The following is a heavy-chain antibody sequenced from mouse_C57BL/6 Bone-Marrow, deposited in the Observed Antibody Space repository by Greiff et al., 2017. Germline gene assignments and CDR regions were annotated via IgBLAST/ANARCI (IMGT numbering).Heavy chain of an antibody. V-gene: IGHV5-4*01. CDR1: GFTFTSYA. J-gene: IGHJ4*01. Sequence: EVHLVESGGGLVKPGGSLKLSCAASGFTFTSYAMSWVRQTPEKRLEWVATISDGGSYTYYPDNVQGRFTISRDNGKNNLYLQMSRLKSEDTAMYYCARHRWLLLYAMDYWGQGTSVTVSS. D-gene: IGHD2-3*01. CDR3: ARHRWLLLYAMDY. CDR2: ISDGGSYT.